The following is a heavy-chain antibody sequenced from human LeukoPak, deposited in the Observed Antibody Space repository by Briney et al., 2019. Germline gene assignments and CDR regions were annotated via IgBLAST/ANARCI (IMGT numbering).Heavy chain of an antibody. CDR3: ATQKTPRRSLNWYFDL. V-gene: IGHV1-24*01. CDR1: GYTLTELS. CDR2: FDPEDGET. Sequence: ASVKVSREVSGYTLTELSMHWVRQAPGKGLEWMGGFDPEDGETIYAQKFQGRVTMTEDTSTDTAYMELSSLRSEDTAVYYCATQKTPRRSLNWYFDLWGRGTLVTVSS. D-gene: IGHD2-15*01. J-gene: IGHJ2*01.